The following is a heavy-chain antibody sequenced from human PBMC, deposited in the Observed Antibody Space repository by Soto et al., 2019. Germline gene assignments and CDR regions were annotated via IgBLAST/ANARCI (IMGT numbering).Heavy chain of an antibody. CDR3: ATMYSSGWGDFDY. CDR2: INPSGGST. D-gene: IGHD6-19*01. CDR1: GYTFTSYY. Sequence: ASVKVSCKAFGYTFTSYYMHWVRQAPGKGLEWLGIINPSGGSTSYAKKFQGRVTMTRDTSTSTVYMELSSLRSEDTAVYYCATMYSSGWGDFDYWGQGTLVTVSS. V-gene: IGHV1-46*01. J-gene: IGHJ4*02.